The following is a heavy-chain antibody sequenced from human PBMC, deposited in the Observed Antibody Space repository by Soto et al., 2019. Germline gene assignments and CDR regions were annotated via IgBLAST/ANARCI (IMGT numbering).Heavy chain of an antibody. CDR1: GGSTSSYY. CDR3: ARGYYCSSTRCSPHLDY. V-gene: IGHV4-59*01. J-gene: IGHJ4*02. D-gene: IGHD2-2*01. CDR2: IYYSGST. Sequence: PSETLSLTCTVSGGSTSSYYWSWIRQPPGKGLEWIGYIYYSGSTNYNPSLKSRVTISVDTSKNQFSLKLSSVTAADTAVYYCARGYYCSSTRCSPHLDYWGQGTLVTVSS.